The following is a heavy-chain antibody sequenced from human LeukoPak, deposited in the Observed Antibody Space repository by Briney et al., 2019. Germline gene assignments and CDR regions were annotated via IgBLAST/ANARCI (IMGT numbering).Heavy chain of an antibody. CDR3: AKDYVWGGYRYIGHAFDI. Sequence: GGSLRLSCAASGFTFSSYAMSWVRQAPGKGLEWVSAISGSGGSTYYADSVKGRFTISRDNSKNTLYLQMNSLRAEDTAVYYCAKDYVWGGYRYIGHAFDIWGQGTMVTVSS. J-gene: IGHJ3*02. CDR1: GFTFSSYA. V-gene: IGHV3-23*01. CDR2: ISGSGGST. D-gene: IGHD3-16*02.